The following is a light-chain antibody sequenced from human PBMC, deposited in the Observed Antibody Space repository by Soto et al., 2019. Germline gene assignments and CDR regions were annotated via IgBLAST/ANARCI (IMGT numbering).Light chain of an antibody. CDR2: AAS. Sequence: EIVLTQSPATLSLSPGERATLSCGASQSVGSFLAWYQQKPGQGPRLLIYAASNRATGIPARFSGSGSGTNFTLTINKVEPEDSAVYYCQHYGRSPSFGRGTKVDIK. CDR3: QHYGRSPS. CDR1: QSVGSF. J-gene: IGKJ1*01. V-gene: IGKV3-20*01.